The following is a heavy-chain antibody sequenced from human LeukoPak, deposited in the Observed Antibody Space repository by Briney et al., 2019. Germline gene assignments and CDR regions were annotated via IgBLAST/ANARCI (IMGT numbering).Heavy chain of an antibody. V-gene: IGHV1-18*01. CDR2: ISAYNDNT. J-gene: IGHJ3*02. CDR3: ARDQGGTTVMRVDAFDI. D-gene: IGHD4-11*01. Sequence: ASVKVSCKASGYTFTSYGISWVRQAPGQGLEWMGWISAYNDNTNYAQRVRGRVTMTTDTSTSTAYMELRSLRSDDTAVYYCARDQGGTTVMRVDAFDIWGQGTMVTVSS. CDR1: GYTFTSYG.